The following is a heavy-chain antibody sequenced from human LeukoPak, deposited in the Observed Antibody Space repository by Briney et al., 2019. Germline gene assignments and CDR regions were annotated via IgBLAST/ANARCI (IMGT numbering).Heavy chain of an antibody. Sequence: GGSLRLSCAASGFTFSSYSMNWVRQAPGKGLEWVANIKQDGSEKYYVDSVKGRFTISRDNAKNSLYLQMNSLRAEDTAAYYCARDRKSSSWYTAWGQGTLVTVSS. CDR3: ARDRKSSSWYTA. J-gene: IGHJ5*02. V-gene: IGHV3-7*01. D-gene: IGHD6-13*01. CDR1: GFTFSSYS. CDR2: IKQDGSEK.